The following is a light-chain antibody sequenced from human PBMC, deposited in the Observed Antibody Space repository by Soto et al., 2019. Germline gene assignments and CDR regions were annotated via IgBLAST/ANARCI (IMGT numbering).Light chain of an antibody. CDR3: QHYSLYSPWT. CDR1: QNINMW. V-gene: IGKV1-5*01. Sequence: DIQMTQSPSTLSASVGDRVTITCRASQNINMWLAWYQQKPGKAPKLLIYDASSLQSGVPSRFGGSGSGTDSTLTITSLLPDDCATYYCQHYSLYSPWTFGQGTKVDIK. CDR2: DAS. J-gene: IGKJ1*01.